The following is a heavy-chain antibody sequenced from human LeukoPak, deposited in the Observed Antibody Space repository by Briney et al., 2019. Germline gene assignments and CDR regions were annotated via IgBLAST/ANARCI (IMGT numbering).Heavy chain of an antibody. CDR2: IYYSGST. V-gene: IGHV4-30-4*08. Sequence: PSETLSLTXTVSGGSISSGDYYWSWIRQPPGKGLEWIGYIYYSGSTYYNPSLKSRVTISVDTSKNQFSLKLSSVTAADTAVYYCARGQISGSYRVDYWGQGTLVTVSS. D-gene: IGHD1-26*01. CDR1: GGSISSGDYY. J-gene: IGHJ4*02. CDR3: ARGQISGSYRVDY.